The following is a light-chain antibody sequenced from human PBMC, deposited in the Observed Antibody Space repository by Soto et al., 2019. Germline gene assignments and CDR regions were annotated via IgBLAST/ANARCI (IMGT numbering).Light chain of an antibody. CDR1: SSNIGAGYD. CDR3: QSYDSSLSGSV. J-gene: IGLJ3*02. V-gene: IGLV1-40*01. CDR2: GNS. Sequence: QSVLTQPPSVSGAPGRRVIISCTGSSSNIGAGYDVHWYQQLPGTAPKLLIQGNSNRPSGVPDRFSGSKSGTSASLAITGLQAEDEADYYCQSYDSSLSGSVFGGGTQLTVL.